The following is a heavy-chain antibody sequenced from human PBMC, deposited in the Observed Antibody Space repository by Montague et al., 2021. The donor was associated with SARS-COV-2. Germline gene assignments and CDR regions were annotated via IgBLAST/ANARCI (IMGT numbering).Heavy chain of an antibody. V-gene: IGHV4-61*09. J-gene: IGHJ4*02. CDR3: ARSDWDYYDRSGYYHFDS. D-gene: IGHD3-22*01. CDR2: KYSRGGI. CDR1: GGSISGGTYT. Sequence: TLSLTCTVSGGSISGGTYTWNCLRQPTGKELDWIVNKYSRGGISYNPSLRSRVTISPDTPRNQFSLKFSSVTAADTAIYYCARSDWDYYDRSGYYHFDSWGQGTLVTVSS.